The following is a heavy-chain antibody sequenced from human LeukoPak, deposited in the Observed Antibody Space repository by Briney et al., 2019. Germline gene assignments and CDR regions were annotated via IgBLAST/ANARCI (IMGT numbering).Heavy chain of an antibody. CDR3: AKDPFLSAAARGIDY. V-gene: IGHV3-23*01. D-gene: IGHD6-25*01. J-gene: IGHJ4*02. CDR1: GFTFSTYA. Sequence: GGSVTFSCAASGFTFSTYAMSWVRQAPGKGLEWVSAIRGSGDITDYADSVKGRFTISRDNSKNTLYWQMNSLRAEDTAVYYCAKDPFLSAAARGIDYWGQGRLVTVSS. CDR2: IRGSGDIT.